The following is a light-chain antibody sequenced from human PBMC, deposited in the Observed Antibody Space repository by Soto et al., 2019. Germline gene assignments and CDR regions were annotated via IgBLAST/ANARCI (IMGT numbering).Light chain of an antibody. CDR3: AAWDDSLNGLV. J-gene: IGLJ1*01. V-gene: IGLV1-44*01. Sequence: QSVLTQPPSASGTPGQRVTISCSGSSSNIGSNTVNWYQQLPGTAPKLLIYNNNQRPSGVPDRFSGSKSGTSASLAISGLHSEEEDDYYCAAWDDSLNGLVFGTGTKLTVL. CDR2: NNN. CDR1: SSNIGSNT.